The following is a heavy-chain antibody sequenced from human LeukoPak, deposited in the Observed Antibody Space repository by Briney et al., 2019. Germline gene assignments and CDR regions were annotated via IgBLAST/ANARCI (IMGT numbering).Heavy chain of an antibody. CDR2: IYYSGST. Sequence: SETLSLTCTVSGGSISSCCWSWIRQPPGKGLEWIGYIYYSGSTNYNPSLKSRVTISVDTSKNQFSLKLSSVTAADTAVYYCAREAAGTGGYFDYWGQGTLVTVSS. CDR1: GGSISSCC. CDR3: AREAAGTGGYFDY. V-gene: IGHV4-59*01. D-gene: IGHD6-13*01. J-gene: IGHJ4*02.